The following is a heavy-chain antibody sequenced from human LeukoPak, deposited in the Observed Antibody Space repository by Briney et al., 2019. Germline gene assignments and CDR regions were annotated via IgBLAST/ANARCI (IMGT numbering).Heavy chain of an antibody. D-gene: IGHD5-12*01. V-gene: IGHV3-7*01. CDR3: VSPTADYPFLYYFDS. CDR2: INQDGRDK. J-gene: IGHJ4*02. CDR1: GFTFSSYW. Sequence: GGSLRLFCAASGFTFSSYWMSWVRQAPGKGLEWVANINQDGRDKFYVDSVKGRFTISRDNSKNTLFLQMNNLRSEDTALYYCVSPTADYPFLYYFDSWGQGTLVTVSS.